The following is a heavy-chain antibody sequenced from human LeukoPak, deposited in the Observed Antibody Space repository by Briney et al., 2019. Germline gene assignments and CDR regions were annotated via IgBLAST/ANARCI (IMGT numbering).Heavy chain of an antibody. CDR2: IWYDGSNK. Sequence: GGSLRLSCAGSGFTFSSYDIHWVRQAPGKGLEWVAVIWYDGSNKYYADSVKGRFTISRDNSKNTLYLQMNSLRAEDTAVYYCARGSSSAAGHWGQGTLVTVSS. CDR3: ARGSSSAAGH. V-gene: IGHV3-33*08. J-gene: IGHJ4*02. D-gene: IGHD6-13*01. CDR1: GFTFSSYD.